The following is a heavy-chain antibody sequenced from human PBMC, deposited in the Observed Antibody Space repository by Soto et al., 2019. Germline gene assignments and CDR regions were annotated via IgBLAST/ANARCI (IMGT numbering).Heavy chain of an antibody. CDR3: AKSRSDPDDAFDI. V-gene: IGHV3-23*01. Sequence: PGKGLEWVSAISGSGGSTYYADSVKGRFTISRDNSKNTLYLQMNSLRAEDTAVYYCAKSRSDPDDAFDIWGQGTMVSVSS. CDR2: ISGSGGST. J-gene: IGHJ3*02.